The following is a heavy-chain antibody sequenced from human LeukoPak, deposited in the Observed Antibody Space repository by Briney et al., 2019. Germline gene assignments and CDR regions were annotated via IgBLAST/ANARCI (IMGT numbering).Heavy chain of an antibody. V-gene: IGHV3-23*01. CDR2: ISGSGGST. CDR1: GFTFSSYA. D-gene: IGHD5/OR15-5a*01. CDR3: ANPPLRRFDY. Sequence: TGGSLRLSCAASGFTFSSYAMSWVRQAPGKGLEWVSAISGSGGSTYYADSVKGRFTISRDNSKNTLYLQMNSLRAEDTAVYYCANPPLRRFDYWGQGTLVTVSS. J-gene: IGHJ4*02.